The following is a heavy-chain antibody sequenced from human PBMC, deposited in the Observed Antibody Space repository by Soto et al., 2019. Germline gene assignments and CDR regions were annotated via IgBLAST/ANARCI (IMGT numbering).Heavy chain of an antibody. Sequence: NPSETLSLTCAVSGFSISSSDYYWDWIRQTPGKGLEWIGTVFYSGSTYYSPSLQSRVTISIATSKNQFSLTLTSVTAADTALYYCARRPRWPDYYGMDVWGQGTTVTVSS. V-gene: IGHV4-39*01. CDR1: GFSISSSDYY. J-gene: IGHJ6*02. CDR3: ARRPRWPDYYGMDV. CDR2: VFYSGST.